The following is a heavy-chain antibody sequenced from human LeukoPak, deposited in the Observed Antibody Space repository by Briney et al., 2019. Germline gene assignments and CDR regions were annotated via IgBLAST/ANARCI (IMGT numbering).Heavy chain of an antibody. CDR1: GGSISSNY. CDR3: ARIHRRADSSGYYYEDWYFDL. Sequence: SETLSLTCIVSGGSISSNYWSWIRQPAGKGLEWIGRIYSSGATTYIPSIKRRVTMSGDTSKNQLSLRLTSVTAADTAVYYCARIHRRADSSGYYYEDWYFDLWGRGTLVTVSS. D-gene: IGHD3-22*01. V-gene: IGHV4-4*07. CDR2: IYSSGAT. J-gene: IGHJ2*01.